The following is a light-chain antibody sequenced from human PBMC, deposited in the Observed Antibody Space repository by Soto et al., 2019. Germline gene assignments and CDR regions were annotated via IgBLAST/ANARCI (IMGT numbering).Light chain of an antibody. CDR1: QGFGSSY. J-gene: IGKJ4*01. V-gene: IGKV3-20*01. Sequence: EIVLTQSPGTRPWSPGEGAPPPCRAVQGFGSSYLPWYQQNPGQPPRLPIFGASSRATGLPDRFSGSGSGTDFTLTITRLEPEDFAVYYCQHYRTSFGGGTKVEIK. CDR2: GAS. CDR3: QHYRTS.